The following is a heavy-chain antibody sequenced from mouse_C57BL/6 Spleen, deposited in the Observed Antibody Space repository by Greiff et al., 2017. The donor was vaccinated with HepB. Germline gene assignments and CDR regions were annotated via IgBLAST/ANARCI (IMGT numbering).Heavy chain of an antibody. CDR2: ISSGGDYI. J-gene: IGHJ3*01. CDR3: TRDQRQLRLFAY. Sequence: EVKLEESGEGLVKPGGSLKLSCAASGFTFSSYAMSWVRQTPEKRLEWVAYISSGGDYIYYADTVKGRFTISRDNARNTLYLQMSSLKSEDTAMYYCTRDQRQLRLFAYWGQGTLVTVSA. D-gene: IGHD3-2*02. CDR1: GFTFSSYA. V-gene: IGHV5-9-1*02.